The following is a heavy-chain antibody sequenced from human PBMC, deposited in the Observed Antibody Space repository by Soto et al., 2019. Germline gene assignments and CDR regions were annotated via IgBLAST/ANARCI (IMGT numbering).Heavy chain of an antibody. CDR3: ARGRGSTGYLGREHYFDY. V-gene: IGHV3-66*01. J-gene: IGHJ4*02. CDR2: IDIGGNT. CDR1: GFSVTNNY. D-gene: IGHD2-2*01. Sequence: EVQVVESGGCLVQPGGSLRLSCAASGFSVTNNYMNWVRQAPGKGLEWVSIIDIGGNTYYADSVKDRFTISRDNSRNTLYLHMDSLRAEDTAVYYCARGRGSTGYLGREHYFDYWGQGTLVTVSP.